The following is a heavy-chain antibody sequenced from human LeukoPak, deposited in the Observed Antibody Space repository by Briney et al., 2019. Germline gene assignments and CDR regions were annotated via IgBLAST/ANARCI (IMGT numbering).Heavy chain of an antibody. J-gene: IGHJ4*02. D-gene: IGHD6-25*01. CDR2: IYYSGST. V-gene: IGHV4-30-4*01. Sequence: SETLSLTCTVSGASISSGDYYWSWIRQPPGKGLEWIGYIYYSGSTYYDPSLKSRVTISVDTSKNQFSLQLSSVTAADTAVYYCAGGGGSRGYYFDYWGQGTLVTVSS. CDR1: GASISSGDYY. CDR3: AGGGGSRGYYFDY.